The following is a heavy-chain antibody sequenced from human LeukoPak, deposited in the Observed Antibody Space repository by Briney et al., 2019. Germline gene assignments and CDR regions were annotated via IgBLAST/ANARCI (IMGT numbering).Heavy chain of an antibody. CDR2: IRYDGSNK. CDR1: GFTFSTHG. Sequence: GGSLRLSCAASGFTFSTHGMHWVRQAPGKGLEWVAFIRYDGSNKYYADSVKGRFTISRDNSKNTLYLRINSLRAEDTAVYYCAKWASSGYYFHHWGQGTLVTVSS. D-gene: IGHD3-22*01. J-gene: IGHJ1*01. CDR3: AKWASSGYYFHH. V-gene: IGHV3-30*02.